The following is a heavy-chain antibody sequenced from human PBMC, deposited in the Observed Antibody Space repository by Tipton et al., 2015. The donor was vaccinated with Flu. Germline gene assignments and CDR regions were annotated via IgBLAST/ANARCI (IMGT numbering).Heavy chain of an antibody. J-gene: IGHJ6*02. Sequence: TLSLTCAVSGGSISSSNWWSWVRQPPGKGLEWIGEIYHSGSTNYNPSLKSRVTISVDKSKNQFSLKLSSVTAADTAVYYCARGYYYDSSGYFPYYYYGMDVWGQGTTVTVSS. CDR3: ARGYYYDSSGYFPYYYYGMDV. V-gene: IGHV4-4*02. CDR2: IYHSGST. D-gene: IGHD3-22*01. CDR1: GGSISSSNW.